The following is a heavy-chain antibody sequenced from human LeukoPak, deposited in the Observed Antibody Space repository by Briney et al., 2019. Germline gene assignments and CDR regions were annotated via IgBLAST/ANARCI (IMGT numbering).Heavy chain of an antibody. Sequence: ASVKVSCKASGYTFTNFGISWVRQAPGQGLEWMGWISAYSADIDYAQKFQGRVTMTTDKSTSTAYMELTSLRFDDTAVYYCARDVGISRFDYWGQGTLVTVSS. V-gene: IGHV1-18*01. D-gene: IGHD7-27*01. CDR3: ARDVGISRFDY. CDR1: GYTFTNFG. J-gene: IGHJ4*02. CDR2: ISAYSADI.